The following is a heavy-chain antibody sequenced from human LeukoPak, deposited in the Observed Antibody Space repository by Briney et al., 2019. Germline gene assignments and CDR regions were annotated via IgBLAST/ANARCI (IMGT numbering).Heavy chain of an antibody. D-gene: IGHD4-23*01. CDR2: IYSGGST. CDR3: ARGGNSALWY. V-gene: IGHV3-53*01. J-gene: IGHJ4*02. Sequence: PGGSLRLSCAASVFTFSDYWMNWVRQAPGEGLEWVSVIYSGGSTYHADSVKGRFTISRDNSKTPLYLQMNSLRAEDTAVYYCARGGNSALWYWGQGTLVTVSS. CDR1: VFTFSDYW.